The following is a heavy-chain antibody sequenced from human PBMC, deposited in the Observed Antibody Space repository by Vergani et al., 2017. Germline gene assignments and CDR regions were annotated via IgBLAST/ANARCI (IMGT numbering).Heavy chain of an antibody. D-gene: IGHD2-15*01. J-gene: IGHJ4*02. Sequence: QVQLLDTAGGVVQPGESLRLSCAASRFTFRTFGKHWIRQAPGKGQELLPYIGKDEINTRYRDALKGRFTVSRDNSKTILYLQMDSLRSEDTALYYCAKYLRYSTDGLPDSWGPGTLVIVSS. CDR3: AKYLRYSTDGLPDS. CDR2: IGKDEINT. CDR1: RFTFRTFG. V-gene: IGHV3-30*02.